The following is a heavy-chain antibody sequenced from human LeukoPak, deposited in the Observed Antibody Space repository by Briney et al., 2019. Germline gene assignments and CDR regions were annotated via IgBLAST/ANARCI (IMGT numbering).Heavy chain of an antibody. CDR2: IPYRAGKS. D-gene: IGHD2-2*01. J-gene: IGHJ4*02. Sequence: GGSLRPSCSTSGFTFKNFALSWVRQAPGKGLEWAATIPYRAGKSYYADSVQGRFSISRDDSAKTVYLHLNSLRAGDTAIYYCAKVYCSSPRCFLPFDYWGQGTLVTVSS. V-gene: IGHV3-23*01. CDR3: AKVYCSSPRCFLPFDY. CDR1: GFTFKNFA.